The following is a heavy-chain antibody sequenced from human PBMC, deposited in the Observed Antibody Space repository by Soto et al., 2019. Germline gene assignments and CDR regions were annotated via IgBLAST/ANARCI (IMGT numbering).Heavy chain of an antibody. D-gene: IGHD1-26*01. V-gene: IGHV3-21*01. CDR2: INGRTNYI. CDR3: AREDGVVGATSAFDF. J-gene: IGHJ4*02. CDR1: GFTFSTYS. Sequence: PGGSLRLSCAASGFTFSTYSMNWVRQAPGKGLEWVSSINGRTNYIYYADSVKGRFTVSRDNAKNSLYLQMNNLRAEDTAVYYCAREDGVVGATSAFDFWGQGTLVTVSS.